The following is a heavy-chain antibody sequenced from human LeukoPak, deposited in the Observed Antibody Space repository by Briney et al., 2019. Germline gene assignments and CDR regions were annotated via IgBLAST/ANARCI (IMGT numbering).Heavy chain of an antibody. CDR1: GGSVSSYY. Sequence: SETLSLTCAVSGGSVSSYYWSWIRQPPGKGLEWIGYIYYSGSTNYNPSLKSRVTISVDTSKNQFSLKLSSVTAADTAVYHCARDNWNYGSSMDVWGQGTTVTVSS. CDR2: IYYSGST. CDR3: ARDNWNYGSSMDV. V-gene: IGHV4-59*02. J-gene: IGHJ6*02. D-gene: IGHD1-7*01.